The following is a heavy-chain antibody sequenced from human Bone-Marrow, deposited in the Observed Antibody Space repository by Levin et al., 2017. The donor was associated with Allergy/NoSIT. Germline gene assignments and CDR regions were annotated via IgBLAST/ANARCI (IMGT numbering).Heavy chain of an antibody. V-gene: IGHV3-23*01. Sequence: RSGGSLRLSCAASGFTFSKYAMNWVRQAPGKGLEWVSFVSESGATTNYADSVKGRFTISRDNSKNTLYLQMNSLRVEDTALYYCAKGGWCDCWGQGTLVTVSS. CDR2: VSESGATT. CDR1: GFTFSKYA. D-gene: IGHD2-8*01. CDR3: AKGGWCDC. J-gene: IGHJ4*02.